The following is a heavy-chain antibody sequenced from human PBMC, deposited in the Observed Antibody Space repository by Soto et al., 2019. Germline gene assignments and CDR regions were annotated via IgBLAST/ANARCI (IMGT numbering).Heavy chain of an antibody. CDR3: ARVRVPDGYSYYYAMDV. V-gene: IGHV3-30*03. CDR1: GFPFSNYG. J-gene: IGHJ6*02. CDR2: TSYDGKSS. D-gene: IGHD6-6*01. Sequence: QVQLVESGGGVVQPGRSLRLSCAASGFPFSNYGMHWVRLAPGKGLEWVAVTSYDGKSSYYADSVKGRFTISSDNSKTTLYLQMNSLRAEDTALYYFARVRVPDGYSYYYAMDVWGQGTTVTVSS.